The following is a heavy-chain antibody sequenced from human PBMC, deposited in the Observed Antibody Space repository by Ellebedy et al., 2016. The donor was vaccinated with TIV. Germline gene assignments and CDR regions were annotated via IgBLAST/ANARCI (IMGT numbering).Heavy chain of an antibody. CDR2: FDPEDDET. CDR3: ATVFDGYRGLDY. Sequence: AASVKVSCKVSGYTLTELSMHWVRHAPGKGLEGMGGFDPEDDETIYAQKFQGRVTMTEDTSTDTAYMDLSSLRSEDTAVYYCATVFDGYRGLDYWGQGTLVTVSS. CDR1: GYTLTELS. V-gene: IGHV1-24*01. J-gene: IGHJ4*02. D-gene: IGHD5-24*01.